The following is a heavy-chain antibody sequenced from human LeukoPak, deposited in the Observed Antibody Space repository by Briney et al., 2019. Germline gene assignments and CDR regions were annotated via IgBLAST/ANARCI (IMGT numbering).Heavy chain of an antibody. CDR3: ARDQEIVVVNPSNAFDI. V-gene: IGHV3-30*02. CDR2: IRYDGSNK. Sequence: GGSLRLSCAASGFTFSSYGMHWVRQAPGKGLEWVAFIRYDGSNKYYADSVKGRFTISRDNTLYLQMNSLRAEDTAVYYCARDQEIVVVNPSNAFDIWGQGTMVTVSS. J-gene: IGHJ3*02. CDR1: GFTFSSYG. D-gene: IGHD3-22*01.